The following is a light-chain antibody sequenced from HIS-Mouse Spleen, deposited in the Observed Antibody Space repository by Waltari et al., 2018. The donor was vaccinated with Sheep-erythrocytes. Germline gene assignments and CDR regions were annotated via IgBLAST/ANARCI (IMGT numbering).Light chain of an antibody. J-gene: IGKJ2*01. CDR3: QQYGSSPT. CDR1: QSVSSSY. V-gene: IGKV3-20*01. CDR2: CAS. Sequence: EIVLTQSPGTLSLSPGERATPSCRASQSVSSSYLAWYQQKPGQAPRLLIYCASSRATGIPDRFSGSGSGTDFTLTISRLEPEDFAVYYCQQYGSSPTFGQGTKLEIK.